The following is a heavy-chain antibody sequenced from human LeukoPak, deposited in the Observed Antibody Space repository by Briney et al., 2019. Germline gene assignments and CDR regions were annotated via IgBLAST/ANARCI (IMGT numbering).Heavy chain of an antibody. D-gene: IGHD1-26*01. CDR3: ARMWPGRIGGSLGSSDY. V-gene: IGHV4-34*01. CDR2: TTHSGSS. Sequence: SESLSLTCGVAGGSFRGYYWTWIRQAPGKGVEWVGETTHSGSSNYNPSFKSRVNISVDMSKNKSSLTLSSVTAADTAEYYCARMWPGRIGGSLGSSDYWGQGTLVTVSS. J-gene: IGHJ4*02. CDR1: GGSFRGYY.